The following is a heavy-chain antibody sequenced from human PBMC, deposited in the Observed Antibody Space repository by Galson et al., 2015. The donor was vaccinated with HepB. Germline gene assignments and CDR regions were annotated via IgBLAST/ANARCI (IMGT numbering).Heavy chain of an antibody. V-gene: IGHV3-21*01. J-gene: IGHJ3*02. CDR3: ARVLYSSSWIPSSGAFDI. CDR2: ISSSSSYI. D-gene: IGHD6-13*01. Sequence: SLRLSCAASGFTFSSYSMNWVRQAPGKGLEWVSSISSSSSYIYYADSVKGRFTISRDNAKNSLYLQMNSLRAEDTAVYYCARVLYSSSWIPSSGAFDIWGQGTMVTVSS. CDR1: GFTFSSYS.